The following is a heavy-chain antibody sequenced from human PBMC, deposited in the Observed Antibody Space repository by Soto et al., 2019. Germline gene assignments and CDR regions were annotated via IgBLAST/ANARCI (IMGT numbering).Heavy chain of an antibody. CDR2: IYYSGNT. CDR1: SASLSSSTYY. Sequence: PSETLSLTCSVSSASLSSSTYYWSWIRQPPGRGPEWIGSIYYSGNTYYKPSLKSRVSISIDTSRNQFSLKLSSVTAADTAVYYCARDRYPPRFDFWAQGTLVTVSS. CDR3: ARDRYPPRFDF. V-gene: IGHV4-39*07. J-gene: IGHJ4*02. D-gene: IGHD1-1*01.